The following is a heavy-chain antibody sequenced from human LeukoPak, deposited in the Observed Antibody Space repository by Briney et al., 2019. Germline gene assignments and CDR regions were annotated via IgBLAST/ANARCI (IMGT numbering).Heavy chain of an antibody. D-gene: IGHD2-2*01. J-gene: IGHJ4*02. CDR3: ARSSIVVVSILDY. CDR2: ISSNGGST. V-gene: IGHV3-64*01. CDR1: GFTFSSYA. Sequence: PGGSLRLSCAASGFTFSSYAMSWVRQAPGKGLEYVSAISSNGGSTSYANSVKGRFTISRDNSKNTLYLQMGSLRAEDMAVYYCARSSIVVVSILDYWGQGTLVPVTS.